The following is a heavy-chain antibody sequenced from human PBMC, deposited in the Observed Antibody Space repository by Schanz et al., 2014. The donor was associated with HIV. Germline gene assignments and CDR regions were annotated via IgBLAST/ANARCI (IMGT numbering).Heavy chain of an antibody. Sequence: QVQLVQSGVEVKKPGASVKVSCKASGYSFTGFFLHWVRQAPGQGLEWMGGINPNRGGTNYAQKYLGRVTMTRDTSSSTAYIELSRLTSDDTAVYYCARARPREQWLIGYYGMDAWGQGTTVTVSS. CDR2: INPNRGGT. CDR3: ARARPREQWLIGYYGMDA. D-gene: IGHD6-19*01. CDR1: GYSFTGFF. J-gene: IGHJ6*02. V-gene: IGHV1-2*02.